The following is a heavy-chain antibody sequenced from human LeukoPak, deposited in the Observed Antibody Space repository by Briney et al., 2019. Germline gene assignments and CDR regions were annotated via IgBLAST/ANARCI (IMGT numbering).Heavy chain of an antibody. CDR3: ARVSLVRGAPDYYFDY. J-gene: IGHJ4*02. Sequence: PSETLTLTCTVSGDSISNYYWSWIRQPAGKGLEWIGRIYTSGSTNYNPSLKSRVTMSVDTSKNQFSLKLSSVTAADTAVYYCARVSLVRGAPDYYFDYWGQGTLVTVSS. D-gene: IGHD3-10*01. CDR1: GDSISNYY. V-gene: IGHV4-4*07. CDR2: IYTSGST.